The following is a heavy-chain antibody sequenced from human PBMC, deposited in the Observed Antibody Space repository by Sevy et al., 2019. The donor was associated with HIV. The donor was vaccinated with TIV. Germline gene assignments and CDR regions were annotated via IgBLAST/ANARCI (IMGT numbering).Heavy chain of an antibody. CDR1: GFTFSSYA. CDR3: ARVGVSYCTDDCYHRFDY. D-gene: IGHD2-21*02. CDR2: ISYDGSKK. J-gene: IGHJ4*02. V-gene: IGHV3-30*09. Sequence: GGSLRLSCADSGFTFSSYALLWVRQAPGKGLEWVSLISYDGSKKYYSDSVKGRFAISRDESKTTLFLQMNSLRSEDTAIYYCARVGVSYCTDDCYHRFDYWGRGTLVTVSS.